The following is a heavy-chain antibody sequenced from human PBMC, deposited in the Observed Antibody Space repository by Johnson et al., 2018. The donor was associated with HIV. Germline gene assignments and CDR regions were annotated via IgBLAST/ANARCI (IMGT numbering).Heavy chain of an antibody. D-gene: IGHD2-21*01. V-gene: IGHV3-15*01. CDR2: IKRKTDGGTI. CDR3: ARGGGWGGDCYSGYDAFDI. CDR1: GFTFSNAW. Sequence: VQLVESGVGMVKPGGSLRLSCAASGFTFSNAWMSWVRQAPGKGLEWVGRIKRKTDGGTIDYAAPVKGRFTISRDDSKNTLDLQMNSLRPYDTAVYYCARGGGWGGDCYSGYDAFDIWGQGTMVTVSS. J-gene: IGHJ3*02.